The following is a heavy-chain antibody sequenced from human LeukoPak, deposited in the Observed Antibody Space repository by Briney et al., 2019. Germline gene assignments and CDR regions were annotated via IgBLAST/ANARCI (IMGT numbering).Heavy chain of an antibody. Sequence: PSETLSHTCAVSGYSISSGYYWGWIRQPPGKGLEWIGEINHSGSTNYNPSLKSRVTISVDTSKNQFSLKLSSVTAADTAVYYCARGLNYYDSSGYYSRGRAHGYWGQGTLVTVSS. D-gene: IGHD3-22*01. CDR3: ARGLNYYDSSGYYSRGRAHGY. CDR2: INHSGST. CDR1: GYSISSGYY. J-gene: IGHJ4*02. V-gene: IGHV4-38-2*01.